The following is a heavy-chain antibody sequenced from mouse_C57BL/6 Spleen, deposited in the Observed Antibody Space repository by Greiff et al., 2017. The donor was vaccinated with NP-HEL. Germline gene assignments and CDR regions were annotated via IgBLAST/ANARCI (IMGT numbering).Heavy chain of an antibody. V-gene: IGHV1-55*01. CDR3: ARVGNLADLAWFAY. D-gene: IGHD4-1*01. Sequence: QVQLQQPGAELVKPGASVKMSCKASGYTFTSYWITWVKQRPGQGLEWIGDIYPGSGSTNYNEKFKSKATLTVDTSSSTAYMQLSSLTSEDSAVYYCARVGNLADLAWFAYWGQGTLVTVSA. J-gene: IGHJ3*01. CDR1: GYTFTSYW. CDR2: IYPGSGST.